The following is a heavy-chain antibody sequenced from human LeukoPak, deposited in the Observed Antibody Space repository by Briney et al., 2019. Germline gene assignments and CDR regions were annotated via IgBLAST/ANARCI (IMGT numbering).Heavy chain of an antibody. CDR2: IIPILGIA. CDR1: GGTFSSYA. Sequence: SVTVSCKASGGTFSSYAISWVRQAPGQGLERMGRIIPILGIANYAQKFQGRVTITADKSTSTAYMELSSLRSEDTAVYYCARSGSSSTRGYYYYGMDVWGQGTTVTVSS. V-gene: IGHV1-69*04. CDR3: ARSGSSSTRGYYYYGMDV. D-gene: IGHD6-6*01. J-gene: IGHJ6*02.